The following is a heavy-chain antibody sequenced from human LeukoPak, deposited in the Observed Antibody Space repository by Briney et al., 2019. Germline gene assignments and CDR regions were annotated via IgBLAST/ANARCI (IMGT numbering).Heavy chain of an antibody. Sequence: PGGSLRLSCAASGFTFSSYAMPWVRQAPGKGLEWVAVISYDGSNKYYADSVKGRFTISRDNSKNTLYLQMNSLRAEDTAVYYCARDRDYSSSCPDYWGQGTLVTVSS. D-gene: IGHD6-13*01. CDR1: GFTFSSYA. V-gene: IGHV3-30-3*01. CDR2: ISYDGSNK. J-gene: IGHJ4*02. CDR3: ARDRDYSSSCPDY.